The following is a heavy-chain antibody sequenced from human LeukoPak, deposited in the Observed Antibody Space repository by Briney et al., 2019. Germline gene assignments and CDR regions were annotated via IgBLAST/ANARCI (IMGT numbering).Heavy chain of an antibody. CDR1: GYTFTGYY. Sequence: ASVKVSCKASGYTFTGYYMHWVRQAPGQELEWMGWINPNSGGTNYAQKFQGKVTMTRDTSISTAYMELSRLRSDDTAVYYCARARGIAVAGVYSFDYWGQGTLVTVSS. CDR2: INPNSGGT. V-gene: IGHV1-2*02. CDR3: ARARGIAVAGVYSFDY. J-gene: IGHJ4*02. D-gene: IGHD6-19*01.